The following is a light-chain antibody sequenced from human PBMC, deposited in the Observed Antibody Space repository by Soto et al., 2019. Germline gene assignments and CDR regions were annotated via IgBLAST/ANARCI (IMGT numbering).Light chain of an antibody. Sequence: EIVLTQSPGTLSLSPGERATLSCRASQSVSSNYLAWYQQKPGQAPSLLIYGASSRATGIPDRFSGSGSGKDFTLTISRLEPEDSAVYYCQQYGSSPLTFGGGTKVEIK. V-gene: IGKV3-20*01. CDR3: QQYGSSPLT. CDR1: QSVSSNY. CDR2: GAS. J-gene: IGKJ4*01.